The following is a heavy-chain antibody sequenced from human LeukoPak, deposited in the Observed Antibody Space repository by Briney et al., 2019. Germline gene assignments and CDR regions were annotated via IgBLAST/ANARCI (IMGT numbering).Heavy chain of an antibody. CDR1: GYTFTSFY. J-gene: IGHJ6*02. CDR2: INPSGGST. Sequence: GASVKVSCKASGYTFTSFYMHWVRQAPGQGLEWMGIINPSGGSTSYAQKFQGRVTMTRDTSTSTVYMELSSLRSEDTAVYYCARCREKPNQGLGMDVWGQGTTVTVSS. D-gene: IGHD1-14*01. CDR3: ARCREKPNQGLGMDV. V-gene: IGHV1-46*01.